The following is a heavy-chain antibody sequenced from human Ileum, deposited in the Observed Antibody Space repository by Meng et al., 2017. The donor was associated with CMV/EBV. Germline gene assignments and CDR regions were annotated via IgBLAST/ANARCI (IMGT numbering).Heavy chain of an antibody. CDR2: ESSYEAT. CDR3: ATYSNSSFDS. Sequence: TVSGGSITRISYYWGWIRQPPGKELEWVGSESSYEATYNNPSLKSRLTTSIDTSKNRFSLTLNSVTAADTAIYYCATYSNSSFDSWGQGALVTVSS. D-gene: IGHD4-11*01. J-gene: IGHJ4*02. V-gene: IGHV4-39*07. CDR1: GGSITRISYY.